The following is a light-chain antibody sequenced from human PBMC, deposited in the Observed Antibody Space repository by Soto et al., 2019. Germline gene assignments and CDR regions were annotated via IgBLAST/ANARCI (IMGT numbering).Light chain of an antibody. CDR3: HQFGTSYT. V-gene: IGKV3-20*01. CDR2: DAS. J-gene: IGKJ1*01. Sequence: EIVLTQSPGTLSLSPGERATLSCRASQSVSNNYLAWYQQKPGQAPRLLIYDASNRATGIPARFSGSGSGTDFTLTISRLEPEDFAVYFCHQFGTSYTFGQGTKVDIK. CDR1: QSVSNNY.